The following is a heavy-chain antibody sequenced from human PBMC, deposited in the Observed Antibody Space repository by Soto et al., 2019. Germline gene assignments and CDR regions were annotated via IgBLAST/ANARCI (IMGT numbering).Heavy chain of an antibody. CDR1: GFTFSSYA. D-gene: IGHD6-6*01. CDR3: AKGLAARPYYFDY. J-gene: IGHJ4*02. CDR2: ISGSGGST. Sequence: WGSLRLSCAASGFTFSSYAMSWVRQAPGKGLEWVSAISGSGGSTYYADSVKGRFTISRDNSKNTLYLQMNSLRAEDTAVYYCAKGLAARPYYFDYWGQGTLVTVSS. V-gene: IGHV3-23*01.